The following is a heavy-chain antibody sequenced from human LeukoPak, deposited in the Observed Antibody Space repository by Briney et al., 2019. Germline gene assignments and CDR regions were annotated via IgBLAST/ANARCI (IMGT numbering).Heavy chain of an antibody. V-gene: IGHV3-30*04. CDR3: AKVPGNSLRIGDY. J-gene: IGHJ4*02. D-gene: IGHD4-23*01. Sequence: GGSLRLSCAASGFTFSSYAMHWVRQAPGKGLEWVAVISYDGSNKYYADSVKGRFTISRDNSKNTLYLQMNSLRAEDTAVYYCAKVPGNSLRIGDYWGQGTLVTVSS. CDR2: ISYDGSNK. CDR1: GFTFSSYA.